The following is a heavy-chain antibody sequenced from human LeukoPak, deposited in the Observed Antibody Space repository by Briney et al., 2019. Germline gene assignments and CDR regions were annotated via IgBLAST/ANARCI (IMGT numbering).Heavy chain of an antibody. Sequence: SGGSLRLSCSASGFTFSSYAMHWVRQAPGKGLEYVSAISSNGGSTYYADSVKGRFTISRDNSKNTLYLQMSSLRAEDTAVYYCVKGLARPAATYYDFWSGPIGDYFDYWGQGTLVTVSS. CDR2: ISSNGGST. V-gene: IGHV3-64D*09. CDR1: GFTFSSYA. D-gene: IGHD3-3*01. CDR3: VKGLARPAATYYDFWSGPIGDYFDY. J-gene: IGHJ4*02.